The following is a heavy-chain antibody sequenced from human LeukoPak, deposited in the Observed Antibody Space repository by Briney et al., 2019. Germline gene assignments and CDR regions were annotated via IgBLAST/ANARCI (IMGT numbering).Heavy chain of an antibody. Sequence: GGSLTLSCPASGFGLRNFWMHWVRQAPGQGLVWVSRIKTHGTTTVYADSVKGRFTISRDNAKNMLYLQMKSLRAEDTAVYFCAREADPSVYASSSPDYWGQGTPVTVSS. J-gene: IGHJ4*01. D-gene: IGHD5/OR15-5a*01. CDR2: IKTHGTTT. CDR1: GFGLRNFW. CDR3: AREADPSVYASSSPDY. V-gene: IGHV3-74*01.